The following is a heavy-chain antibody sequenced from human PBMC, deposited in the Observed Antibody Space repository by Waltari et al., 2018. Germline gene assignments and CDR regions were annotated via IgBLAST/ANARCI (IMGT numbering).Heavy chain of an antibody. CDR1: GFPLTEFS. Sequence: QDHLVQSGTEVKRPGASVKVSCKRSGFPLTEFSMHWVRQAPGRGIEWMGGVVPGSGRVIYPKNLQGRDTMTEDTSTATAYLDLRGPKSQDTVLYYCTTSPGATPVFDYWGQGSLLTVSS. CDR3: TTSPGATPVFDY. J-gene: IGHJ4*02. V-gene: IGHV1-24*01. D-gene: IGHD1-26*01. CDR2: VVPGSGRV.